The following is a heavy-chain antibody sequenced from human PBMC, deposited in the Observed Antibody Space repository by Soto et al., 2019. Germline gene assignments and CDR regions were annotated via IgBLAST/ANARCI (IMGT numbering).Heavy chain of an antibody. J-gene: IGHJ6*02. Sequence: GGSLRLSCAASGFTFSSYAMNWVRQAPGKGLEWVAVISYDGSNKYYADSVKGRFTISRDNSKNTLYLQMNSLRAEDTAVYYCARPLRALRTIYYYGMDVWGQGTTVTVSS. CDR1: GFTFSSYA. CDR3: ARPLRALRTIYYYGMDV. D-gene: IGHD1-1*01. V-gene: IGHV3-30-3*01. CDR2: ISYDGSNK.